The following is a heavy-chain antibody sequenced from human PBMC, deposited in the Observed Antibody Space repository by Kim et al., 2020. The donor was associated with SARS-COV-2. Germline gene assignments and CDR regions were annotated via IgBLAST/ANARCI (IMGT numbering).Heavy chain of an antibody. J-gene: IGHJ4*02. V-gene: IGHV3-73*01. CDR1: GFTFSDSA. D-gene: IGHD3-9*01. CDR3: TTRADILTGFY. CDR2: IRSNANNYAN. Sequence: GGSLRLSCAASGFTFSDSAMQWVRQASGKGLEWVARIRSNANNYANVYAASVKGRFTISRDDSKNTAYLQMNSLKNEDTAVYYCTTRADILTGFYWGQGTVVTVSS.